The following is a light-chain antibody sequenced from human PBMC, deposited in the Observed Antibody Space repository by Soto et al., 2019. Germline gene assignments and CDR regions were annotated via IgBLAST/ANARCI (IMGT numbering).Light chain of an antibody. CDR1: ISDFVLYNY. Sequence: QSVLTQPASVSGSPGQSITISCSGTISDFVLYNYVSWYQQHPGKAPKLMIYGVNNRPSGVSNRFSGSKSDNTASLTISGLQADDEADYYCSSYTTSSALQVFGTGTKLTVL. J-gene: IGLJ1*01. CDR2: GVN. V-gene: IGLV2-14*01. CDR3: SSYTTSSALQV.